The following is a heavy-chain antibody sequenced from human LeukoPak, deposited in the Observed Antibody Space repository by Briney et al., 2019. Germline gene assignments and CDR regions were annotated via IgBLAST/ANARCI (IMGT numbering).Heavy chain of an antibody. J-gene: IGHJ4*02. CDR2: ISGSSGVT. CDR1: EFTFSSHA. CDR3: TKASAARCIGVFCYPFDH. D-gene: IGHD2-15*01. V-gene: IGHV3-23*01. Sequence: GGSLRLSCAASEFTFSSHAMSWVRQAPGKGLEWVSIISGSSGVTYYADSVKGRFTISRDNSKNILYLQMNSLRVEDTAVYYCTKASAARCIGVFCYPFDHWGQGTLVTVSS.